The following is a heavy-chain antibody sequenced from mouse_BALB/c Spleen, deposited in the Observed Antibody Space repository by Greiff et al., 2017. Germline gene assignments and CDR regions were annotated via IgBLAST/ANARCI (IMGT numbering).Heavy chain of an antibody. V-gene: IGHV5-6-5*01. CDR3: ARDCRLDY. CDR2: ISSGGST. D-gene: IGHD1-2*01. CDR1: GFTFSSYA. J-gene: IGHJ3*01. Sequence: EVKVVESGGGLVKPGGSLKLSCAASGFTFSSYAMSWVRQTPEKRLEWVASISSGGSTYYPDSVKGRFTISRDNARNILYLQMSSLRSEDTSMYCCARDCRLDYWGQGTLVTVSA.